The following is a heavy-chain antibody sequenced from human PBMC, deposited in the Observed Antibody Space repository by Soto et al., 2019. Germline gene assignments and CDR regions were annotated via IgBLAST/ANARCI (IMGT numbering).Heavy chain of an antibody. J-gene: IGHJ6*02. V-gene: IGHV3-30-3*01. CDR3: ARGGGYSYGRGGGDGMDV. CDR1: GFILSNYA. Sequence: QVQLVEAGGGVVQPGRSLRLSCAPSGFILSNYAMHWVRQAPGKGLEWVAVISYEGSNKYYADSVKGRFTISGDNSKNTLYLQMNSLRAEDTAVYYCARGGGYSYGRGGGDGMDVWGQGTTVTVSS. CDR2: ISYEGSNK. D-gene: IGHD5-18*01.